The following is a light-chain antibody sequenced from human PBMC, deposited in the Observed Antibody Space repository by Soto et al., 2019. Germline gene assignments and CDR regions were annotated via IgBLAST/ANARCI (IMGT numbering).Light chain of an antibody. CDR3: QQYGSTPLT. Sequence: EIVLTQSPGTLSLSPGERATLSCRASQSVGNNYLAWYQQKPGQPPRFLMYDASTRATGISDRFSGSGSGTDFTLTITRLEPEDFAVYYWQQYGSTPLTFGGGTKVEIK. CDR1: QSVGNNY. J-gene: IGKJ4*01. V-gene: IGKV3-20*01. CDR2: DAS.